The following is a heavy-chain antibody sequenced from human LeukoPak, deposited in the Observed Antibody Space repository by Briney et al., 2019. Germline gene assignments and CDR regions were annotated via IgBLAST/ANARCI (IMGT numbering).Heavy chain of an antibody. J-gene: IGHJ4*02. CDR1: GFTFDDYA. CDR2: ISWNSGSI. CDR3: APAGIVGAPFDY. D-gene: IGHD1-26*01. Sequence: GGSLRLSCAASGFTFDDYAMHWVRQAPGKGLEWVSGISWNSGSIGYADSVKGRFTISRDNAKNFLYLQMNSLRAEDTALYYCAPAGIVGAPFDYWGQGALVTVSS. V-gene: IGHV3-9*01.